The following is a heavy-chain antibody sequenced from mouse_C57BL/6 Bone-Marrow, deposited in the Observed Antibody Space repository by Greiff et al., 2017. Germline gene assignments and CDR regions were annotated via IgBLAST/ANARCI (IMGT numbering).Heavy chain of an antibody. Sequence: QVQLQQSGAELVRPGTSVKLSCKASGYAFTNYLIEWVKQRPGHGLEWIGVIIPGRGGTNYNEKFKGKATLTADKSSSTAYMQLSSLTSADYSGYSCARGAGGYWGQGTTLTVSS. J-gene: IGHJ2*01. CDR2: IIPGRGGT. V-gene: IGHV1-54*01. CDR3: ARGAGGY. CDR1: GYAFTNYL.